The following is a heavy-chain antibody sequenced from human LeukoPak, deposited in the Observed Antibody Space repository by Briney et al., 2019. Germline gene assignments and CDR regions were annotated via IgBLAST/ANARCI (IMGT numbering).Heavy chain of an antibody. CDR3: ARGQDWAFDY. V-gene: IGHV3-48*02. CDR2: INSGATAT. CDR1: GFTFNGASYA. J-gene: IGHJ4*02. Sequence: PGGSLRLSCGASGFTFNGASYAMNWVRQTPGKGLEWISFINSGATATWYADSERGRFTISRDNAKNSLYLQMSSLRDEDTAVYYCARGQDWAFDYWGQGTLVTVSS. D-gene: IGHD3/OR15-3a*01.